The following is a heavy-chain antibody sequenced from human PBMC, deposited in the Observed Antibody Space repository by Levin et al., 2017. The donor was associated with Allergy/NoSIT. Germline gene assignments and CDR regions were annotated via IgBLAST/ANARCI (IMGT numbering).Heavy chain of an antibody. CDR2: ISWNSGSI. Sequence: SLKISCAASGFTFDDYAMHWVRQAPGKGLEWVSGISWNSGSIGYADSVKGRFTISRDNAKNSLYLQMNSLRAEDTALYYCAKGAGFLSSGWYPPPDYWGQGTLVTVSS. D-gene: IGHD6-19*01. V-gene: IGHV3-9*01. CDR1: GFTFDDYA. CDR3: AKGAGFLSSGWYPPPDY. J-gene: IGHJ4*02.